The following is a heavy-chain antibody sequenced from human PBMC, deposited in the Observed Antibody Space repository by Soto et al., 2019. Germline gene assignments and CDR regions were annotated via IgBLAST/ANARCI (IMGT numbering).Heavy chain of an antibody. D-gene: IGHD3-22*01. CDR1: GFTFSSHG. Sequence: QVQLVESGGGVVQPGRSLRLSCAASGFTFSSHGMHWVRQAPGKGLEWVAVISYDGSNKYYADSVKGRFTISRDNSKNTLDLQMNSRRAEDTAVYYCAKALASGYYSDSRRSYFDYWGQGTLVTVSS. V-gene: IGHV3-30*18. CDR3: AKALASGYYSDSRRSYFDY. CDR2: ISYDGSNK. J-gene: IGHJ4*02.